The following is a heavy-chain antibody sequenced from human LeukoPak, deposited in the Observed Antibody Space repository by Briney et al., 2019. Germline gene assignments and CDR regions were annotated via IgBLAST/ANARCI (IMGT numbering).Heavy chain of an antibody. CDR3: ARDKGYYDYVWGSYHHDAFDI. J-gene: IGHJ3*02. V-gene: IGHV1-2*05. Sequence: ASVKVSCKAAGYTFTDYYMRWVRQAPGKGLGWLGRINLNNGGTNYAQKFQCRVTMTRDTSISTAYMELSRLRSDDTGVYYCARDKGYYDYVWGSYHHDAFDIWGQGTMVTVSS. CDR1: GYTFTDYY. D-gene: IGHD3-16*02. CDR2: INLNNGGT.